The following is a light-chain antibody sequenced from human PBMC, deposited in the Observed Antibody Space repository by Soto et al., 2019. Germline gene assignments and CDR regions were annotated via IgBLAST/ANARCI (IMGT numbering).Light chain of an antibody. Sequence: AIQMTQSPPSLSASVGDRAIITCRASQDIRVDVGWLQQRPGHAPNLLIYAASTFNAGVPSSFSGSGSGTYFTLTISVLQPDDVATYFCLQDYDFPYTFGQGTKLEI. CDR1: QDIRVD. J-gene: IGKJ2*01. CDR3: LQDYDFPYT. V-gene: IGKV1-6*01. CDR2: AAS.